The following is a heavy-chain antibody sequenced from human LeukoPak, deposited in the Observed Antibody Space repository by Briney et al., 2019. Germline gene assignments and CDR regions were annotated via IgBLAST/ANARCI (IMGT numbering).Heavy chain of an antibody. D-gene: IGHD6-19*01. Sequence: ASVKVSCKASGYTFTSYYMHWVRQAPGQGLEWMGGIIPIFGTANYAQKFQGRVTITADESTSTAYMELSSLRSEDTAVYYCAREQTEYSSGWYYYTRVRGPMDYWGQGTLVTVSS. V-gene: IGHV1-69*13. J-gene: IGHJ4*02. CDR1: GYTFTSYY. CDR2: IIPIFGTA. CDR3: AREQTEYSSGWYYYTRVRGPMDY.